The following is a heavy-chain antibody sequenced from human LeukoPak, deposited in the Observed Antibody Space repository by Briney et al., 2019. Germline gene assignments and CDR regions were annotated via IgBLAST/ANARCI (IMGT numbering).Heavy chain of an antibody. Sequence: PSQTLSLTCTVSGGSIISGGYYWNWVRQHPEKGLEWIGAIYYAGNTYYNPALESRVTISLGTSKDQFSLRLKSVTAADTAVYYCARESFSSTFGSSVWGQGTLVAVSS. V-gene: IGHV4-31*03. D-gene: IGHD2-2*01. CDR1: GGSIISGGYY. J-gene: IGHJ4*02. CDR2: IYYAGNT. CDR3: ARESFSSTFGSSV.